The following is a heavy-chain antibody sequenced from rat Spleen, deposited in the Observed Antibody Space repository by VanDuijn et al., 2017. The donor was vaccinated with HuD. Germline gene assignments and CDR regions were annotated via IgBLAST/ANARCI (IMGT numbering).Heavy chain of an antibody. CDR1: GFTYTDYV. CDR2: INTGGGNT. V-gene: IGHV5S13*01. J-gene: IGHJ3*01. CDR3: AKKLPGYNPFAD. Sequence: EVQLVESGGDLVQPGRSLKLSCAASGFTYTDYVMAWVRQAPTKGLEWVASINTGGGNTYYRDSVKGRFTNSRDNAKNALYLQMDSLRSEDTATYYCAKKLPGYNPFADWGQGTLVTVSS. D-gene: IGHD1-4*01.